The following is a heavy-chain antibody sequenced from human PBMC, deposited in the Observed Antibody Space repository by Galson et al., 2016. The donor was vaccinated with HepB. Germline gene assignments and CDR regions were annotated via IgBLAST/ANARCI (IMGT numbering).Heavy chain of an antibody. CDR3: ACTWFPFDH. Sequence: LRLSCAASGFTFSSDAMGWTRQPPGKGLEWIASITDGGSSYYNPSLKSRVTISVDTSKNQFSLTLRSVTAADTAMYYCACTWFPFDHWGQGTLVTVSS. CDR2: ITDGGSS. D-gene: IGHD3-9*01. J-gene: IGHJ4*02. CDR1: GFTFSSDAM. V-gene: IGHV4-38-2*01.